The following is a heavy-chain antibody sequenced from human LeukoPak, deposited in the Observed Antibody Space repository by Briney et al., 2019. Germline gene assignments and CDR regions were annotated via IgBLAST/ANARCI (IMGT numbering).Heavy chain of an antibody. J-gene: IGHJ5*02. D-gene: IGHD3-22*01. CDR3: ATARPPYYYDSSGYYRVPDRFDP. Sequence: ASVKVSCKVSGYTLTELSMHWVRQAPGKGLEWMGGFDPEDGETIYAQKFQGRVTMTEDTSTDTAYMELSSLRSEDTAVYYCATARPPYYYDSSGYYRVPDRFDPWGQGTLVTVSS. V-gene: IGHV1-24*01. CDR2: FDPEDGET. CDR1: GYTLTELS.